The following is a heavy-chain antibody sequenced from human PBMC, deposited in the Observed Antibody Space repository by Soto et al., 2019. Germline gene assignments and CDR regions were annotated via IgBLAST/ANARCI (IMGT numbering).Heavy chain of an antibody. CDR1: GYSFTSYW. CDR2: IYPGDSDT. J-gene: IGHJ6*02. V-gene: IGHV5-51*01. CDR3: ARLGDFWSSAYYYGMAV. D-gene: IGHD3-3*01. Sequence: GESLKISCKGSGYSFTSYWIGWVRQMPGKGLEWMGIIYPGDSDTRYSPSFQGQVTISADKSISTAYLQWSSLKASDTAMYYCARLGDFWSSAYYYGMAVWGQGTTVTVSS.